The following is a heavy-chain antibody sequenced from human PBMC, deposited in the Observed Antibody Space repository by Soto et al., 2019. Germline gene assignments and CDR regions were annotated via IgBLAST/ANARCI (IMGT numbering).Heavy chain of an antibody. CDR2: IYWDDDK. V-gene: IGHV2-5*02. CDR3: AHSRYSRSSFDY. D-gene: IGHD6-6*01. CDR1: GFSLTSNDVG. Sequence: SGPTLVNPTQTLTLACTFSGFSLTSNDVGVGWIRQPPGKALEWLALIYWDDDKRYSPSLKSRLTITKDTSKNQVVLRMTNMDPVDTATYYCAHSRYSRSSFDYWGQGTLVTVSS. J-gene: IGHJ4*02.